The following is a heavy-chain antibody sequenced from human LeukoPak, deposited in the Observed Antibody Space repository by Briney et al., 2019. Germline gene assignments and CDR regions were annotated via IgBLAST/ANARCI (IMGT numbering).Heavy chain of an antibody. CDR1: GFTFSRYA. J-gene: IGHJ2*01. CDR3: ARGDYDTSGYYYVSSWYFDL. D-gene: IGHD3-22*01. CDR2: ILSDAGDK. Sequence: PGGSLRLSCAASGFTFSRYAIHWVRQAPGKRLEWVSVILSDAGDKYYADSVKGRFTISRDNSKNTLYLQMSSLRAEDTAVYYCARGDYDTSGYYYVSSWYFDLWGRGTLVTVSS. V-gene: IGHV3-30*04.